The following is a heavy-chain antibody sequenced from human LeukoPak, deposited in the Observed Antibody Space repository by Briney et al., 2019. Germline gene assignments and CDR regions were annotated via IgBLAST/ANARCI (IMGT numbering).Heavy chain of an antibody. D-gene: IGHD2-2*02. Sequence: PSETLSLTCTVSGGSISSSSYYWGWIRQPPGKELEWIGSIYYSGSTYYNPSLKSRVTISVNTSNNQFSLQLSSVTAADTAVYYCASTQQYCSSTSCYTNWFDPWGQGTLVTVSS. CDR2: IYYSGST. J-gene: IGHJ5*02. V-gene: IGHV4-39*01. CDR1: GGSISSSSYY. CDR3: ASTQQYCSSTSCYTNWFDP.